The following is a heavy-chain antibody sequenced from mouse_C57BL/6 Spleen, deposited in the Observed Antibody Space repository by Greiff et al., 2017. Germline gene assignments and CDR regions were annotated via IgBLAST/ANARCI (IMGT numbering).Heavy chain of an antibody. CDR3: ARGYYCSSYDFDY. V-gene: IGHV1-69*01. CDR2: IDPSDSYT. Sequence: VQLQQPGAELVMPGASVKLSCKASGYTFTSYWMHWVKQRPGQGLEWIGEIDPSDSYTNYNQKFKGKSTLTVDKSSSTAYMQLSSLTSEDSAVYDCARGYYCSSYDFDYWGQGTTLTVSS. CDR1: GYTFTSYW. D-gene: IGHD1-1*01. J-gene: IGHJ2*01.